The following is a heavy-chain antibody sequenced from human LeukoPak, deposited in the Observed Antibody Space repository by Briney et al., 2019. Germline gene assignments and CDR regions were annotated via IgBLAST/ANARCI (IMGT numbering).Heavy chain of an antibody. J-gene: IGHJ2*01. D-gene: IGHD2-15*01. Sequence: SETLSLTCTVSGGSISSYYWSWIRQHPGKGLEWIGYIYHSGSTYYNPSLKSRVTISVDRSKNQFSLKLSSVTAADTAVYYCARGGSRINWYFDLWGRGTLVTVSS. CDR1: GGSISSYY. CDR3: ARGGSRINWYFDL. CDR2: IYHSGST. V-gene: IGHV4-59*12.